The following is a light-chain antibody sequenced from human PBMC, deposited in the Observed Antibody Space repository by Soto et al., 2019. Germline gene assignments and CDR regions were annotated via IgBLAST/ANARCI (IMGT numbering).Light chain of an antibody. J-gene: IGLJ2*01. Sequence: SSELTQPPSVSVAPGKTASITCGGNNIGSKTVHWYQQKPGQAPVMVISYDSDRPSGIPERISGSTSGNTATLTITRVDAGDEADYYCQVWDSSSYHVIFGGGTKLTVL. V-gene: IGLV3-21*04. CDR2: YDS. CDR3: QVWDSSSYHVI. CDR1: NIGSKT.